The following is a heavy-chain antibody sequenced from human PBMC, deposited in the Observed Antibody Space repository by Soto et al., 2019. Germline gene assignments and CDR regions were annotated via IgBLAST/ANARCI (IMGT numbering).Heavy chain of an antibody. J-gene: IGHJ4*02. CDR1: GGSFSGYY. CDR2: INHSGST. D-gene: IGHD6-19*01. CDR3: ARGLGGWYPTLGY. Sequence: SGTLSLTCAVYGGSFSGYYWSWIRQPPGKGLEWIGEINHSGSTNYNPSLKSRVTISVDTSKNQFSLKLSSVTAADTAVYYCARGLGGWYPTLGYWGQGTLVTVSS. V-gene: IGHV4-34*01.